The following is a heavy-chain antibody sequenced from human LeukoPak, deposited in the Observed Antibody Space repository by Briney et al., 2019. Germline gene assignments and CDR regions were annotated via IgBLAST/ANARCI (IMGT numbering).Heavy chain of an antibody. V-gene: IGHV4-59*08. CDR1: GGSISSYY. CDR2: IYYSGST. D-gene: IGHD3-9*01. CDR3: AGLRDSYYDILTGYYFSTYYYGMDV. J-gene: IGHJ6*02. Sequence: SETLSLTCTVSGGSISSYYWSWIRQPPGKGLEWIGYIYYSGSTNYNPSLKSRVTISVDTSKNQFSLKLSSVTAADTAVYYCAGLRDSYYDILTGYYFSTYYYGMDVWGQGTTVTVSS.